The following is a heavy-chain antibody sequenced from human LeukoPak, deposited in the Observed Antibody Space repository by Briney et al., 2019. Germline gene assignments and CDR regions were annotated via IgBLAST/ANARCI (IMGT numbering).Heavy chain of an antibody. Sequence: ASVKVSCKASGYTFTSYGISGVRPAPGQGLGWMGWISAYNGNTNYAQKLQGRVNMTTDTSTSTAYMELRSLRSDDTAVYYCARLYCSSTSCYTFRPYYYYYMDVWGKGTTVTVSS. D-gene: IGHD2-2*02. CDR2: ISAYNGNT. CDR1: GYTFTSYG. J-gene: IGHJ6*03. V-gene: IGHV1-18*01. CDR3: ARLYCSSTSCYTFRPYYYYYMDV.